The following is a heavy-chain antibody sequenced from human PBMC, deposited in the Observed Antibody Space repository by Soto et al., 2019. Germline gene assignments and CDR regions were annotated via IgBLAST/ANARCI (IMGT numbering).Heavy chain of an antibody. CDR1: GYTFINYA. V-gene: IGHV1-3*01. CDR3: ARGQYGDFRLDD. D-gene: IGHD4-17*01. J-gene: IGHJ1*01. CDR2: INGANGKT. Sequence: QVQLVQSGAEVKKPGASVRVSCKASGYTFINYAMHWVRQAPGQRLEWMGWINGANGKTRYSENLQGRVTIIKDTSATTVSMEVSRLRPEDTAMYYCARGQYGDFRLDDWGQGTLVTVSS.